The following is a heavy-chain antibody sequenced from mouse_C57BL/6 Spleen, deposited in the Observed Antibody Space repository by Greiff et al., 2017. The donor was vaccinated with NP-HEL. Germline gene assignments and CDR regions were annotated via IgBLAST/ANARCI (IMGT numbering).Heavy chain of an antibody. CDR3: ARSGGLYYFDY. D-gene: IGHD3-3*01. V-gene: IGHV1-64*01. J-gene: IGHJ2*01. Sequence: VQLHQPGAELVKPGASVKLSCKASGYTFTSYWMHWVKQRPGQGLEWIGMIHPNSGSTNYNEKFKSKATLTVDKSSSTAYMQLSSLTSEDSAVYYCARSGGLYYFDYWGQGTTLTVSS. CDR1: GYTFTSYW. CDR2: IHPNSGST.